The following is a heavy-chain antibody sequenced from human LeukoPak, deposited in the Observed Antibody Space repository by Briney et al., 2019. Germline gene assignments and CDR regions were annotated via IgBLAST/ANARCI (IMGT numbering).Heavy chain of an antibody. CDR3: ARGGYSYGSNWFDP. D-gene: IGHD5-18*01. CDR1: GFTFSSYS. J-gene: IGHJ5*02. V-gene: IGHV3-21*01. Sequence: GGSLRLSCAASGFTFSSYSMNWVRQAPGKGLEWVSSISSSSSYIYYADSVKGRFTISRDNAKNSLYLQMNSPRAEDTAVYYCARGGYSYGSNWFDPWGQGTLVTVSS. CDR2: ISSSSSYI.